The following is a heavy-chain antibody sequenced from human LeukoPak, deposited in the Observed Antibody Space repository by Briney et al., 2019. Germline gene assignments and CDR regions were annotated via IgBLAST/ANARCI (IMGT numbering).Heavy chain of an antibody. CDR1: GGSFSGYY. V-gene: IGHV4-59*01. CDR2: IYYSGST. J-gene: IGHJ6*02. CDR3: ARVSGSYRYYGMDV. D-gene: IGHD1-26*01. Sequence: SETLSLTCAVYGGSFSGYYWSWIRQPPGKGLEWIGYIYYSGSTNYNPSLKSRVTISVDTPKNQFSLKLSSVTAADTAVYYCARVSGSYRYYGMDVWGQGTTVTVSS.